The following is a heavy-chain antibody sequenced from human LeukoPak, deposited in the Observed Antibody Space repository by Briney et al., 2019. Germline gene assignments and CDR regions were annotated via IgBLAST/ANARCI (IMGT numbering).Heavy chain of an antibody. Sequence: PGGSLRLSCVASGFTFNTYSMHWVRQAPGERLVWVSFINADGTITKYADSVKGRFTISRDNAKSTVYLQMNGLRVEDTAMYYCVRLAVTDTNYWGQGSLVTVSS. D-gene: IGHD2-21*02. CDR3: VRLAVTDTNY. V-gene: IGHV3-74*01. CDR1: GFTFNTYS. CDR2: INADGTIT. J-gene: IGHJ4*02.